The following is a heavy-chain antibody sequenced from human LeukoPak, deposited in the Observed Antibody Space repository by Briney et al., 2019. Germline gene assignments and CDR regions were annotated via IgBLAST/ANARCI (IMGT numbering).Heavy chain of an antibody. CDR3: ARDFTTHYYDSSGYLTFDY. D-gene: IGHD3-22*01. J-gene: IGHJ4*02. Sequence: SVKVSCKASGGTFSSYAISWVRQAPGQGLEWMGGIIPIFGTANYAQKFQGRVTITADESTSTAYMELSSLRSKDMAVYYCARDFTTHYYDSSGYLTFDYWGQGTLVTVSS. CDR2: IIPIFGTA. CDR1: GGTFSSYA. V-gene: IGHV1-69*01.